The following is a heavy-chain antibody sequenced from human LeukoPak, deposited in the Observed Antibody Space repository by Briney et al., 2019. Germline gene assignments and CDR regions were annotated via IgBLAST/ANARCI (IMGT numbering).Heavy chain of an antibody. CDR3: ARDPVP. CDR2: ITNSGNSK. V-gene: IGHV3-48*04. CDR1: EFTFSSYS. Sequence: GGSLRLSCAASEFTFSSYSMNWVRQAPGKGLEWVSYITNSGNSKSYADSVKGRFTISRDNAKNSLYLQMNSLRAEDTAVYYCARDPVPWGQGTLVTVSS. J-gene: IGHJ5*02.